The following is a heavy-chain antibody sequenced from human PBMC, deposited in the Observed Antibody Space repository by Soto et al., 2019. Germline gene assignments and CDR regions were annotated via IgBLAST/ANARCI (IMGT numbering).Heavy chain of an antibody. CDR2: IKPDGSEK. V-gene: IGHV3-7*04. J-gene: IGHJ3*02. Sequence: PGGSLRLSCRASGFTFSSYWMSWVRQAPGKGLEWVANIKPDGSEKWYVDSVKGRFTISRDNAKNSLYVQMISLRAEGTAVYYCARGDYFDSSGHFSDAFDIWGQGTMVTVSS. CDR3: ARGDYFDSSGHFSDAFDI. D-gene: IGHD3-9*01. CDR1: GFTFSSYW.